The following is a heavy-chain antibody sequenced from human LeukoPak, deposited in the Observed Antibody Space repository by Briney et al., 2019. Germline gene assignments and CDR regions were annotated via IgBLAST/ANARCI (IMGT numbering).Heavy chain of an antibody. CDR3: ARGGGYSSSKYYFDY. CDR2: SNPSGGRT. CDR1: GYTFTSYY. V-gene: IGHV1-46*01. D-gene: IGHD6-13*01. J-gene: IGHJ4*02. Sequence: SVKVSCKASGYTFTSYYMHSVRQAPGQGLAWMGISNPSGGRTSYAQKFHGRVTMTRDTSTSTVYMELSSLRSEDTAVYYCARGGGYSSSKYYFDYWGEGTLVTVSS.